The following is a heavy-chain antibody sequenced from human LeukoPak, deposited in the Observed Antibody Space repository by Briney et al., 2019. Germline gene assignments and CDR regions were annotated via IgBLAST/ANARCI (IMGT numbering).Heavy chain of an antibody. CDR3: ARDLHEFSNWFDP. V-gene: IGHV3-7*01. Sequence: PGGSLRLSCAASGFAFNSYWMSWVRQAPGKGLEWVANIKQDGSEKYYVDSVKGRFTISRDNAKNSLYLQMNSLRAEDTAVYYCARDLHEFSNWFDPWGQGTLVTVSS. CDR1: GFAFNSYW. D-gene: IGHD3-10*01. J-gene: IGHJ5*02. CDR2: IKQDGSEK.